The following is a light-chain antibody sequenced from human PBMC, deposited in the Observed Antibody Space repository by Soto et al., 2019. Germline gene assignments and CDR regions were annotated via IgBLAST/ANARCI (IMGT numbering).Light chain of an antibody. CDR3: QQASSFPHT. CDR2: AAS. CDR1: QDINKW. J-gene: IGKJ2*01. V-gene: IGKV1-12*01. Sequence: DIQMTQSPSSVSAPVGDRVTISCRASQDINKWLVWYQQKPGKAPKLLISAASTLQSGVPSRFRGSRSGTEFTLTIQSLQTDDIATYYCQQASSFPHTFGQGTKLEIK.